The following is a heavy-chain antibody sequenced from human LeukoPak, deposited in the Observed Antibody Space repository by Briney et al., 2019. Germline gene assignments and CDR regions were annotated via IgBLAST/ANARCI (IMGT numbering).Heavy chain of an antibody. V-gene: IGHV3-23*01. CDR2: ISGSGGST. CDR1: GFTFSSYA. CDR3: SIGPHRYCSGGYCYGDY. Sequence: PGGFLRLSCAASGFTFSSYATSWVRQAPGKGLEWVSAISGSGGSTYYADSVKGRFTISRDNSKNTLYLQMNSLRAEDTAVYYCSIGPHRYCSGGYCYGDYWGQGTLVTVSS. J-gene: IGHJ4*02. D-gene: IGHD2-15*01.